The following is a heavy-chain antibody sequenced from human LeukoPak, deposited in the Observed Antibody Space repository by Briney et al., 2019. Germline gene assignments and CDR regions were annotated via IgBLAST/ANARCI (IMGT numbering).Heavy chain of an antibody. CDR3: ARGGQQGSSLYSGWFDP. V-gene: IGHV1-69*04. CDR1: GGTFSSYA. J-gene: IGHJ5*02. D-gene: IGHD6-13*01. Sequence: GSSVKVSCKASGGTFSSYAISWVRQAPGQGLEWMGRIIPIFGIANYAQKFQGRVTITADKSTSTAYMELSSLRSEDTAVYYCARGGQQGSSLYSGWFDPWGQGTLVTVSS. CDR2: IIPIFGIA.